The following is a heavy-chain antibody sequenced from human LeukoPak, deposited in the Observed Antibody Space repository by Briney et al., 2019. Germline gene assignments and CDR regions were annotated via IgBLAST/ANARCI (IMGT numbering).Heavy chain of an antibody. CDR2: IYPGDSDT. CDR3: ARRGYCSGSNCHSNAFDI. D-gene: IGHD2-15*01. Sequence: PGESLKISCKGSGYSFTTYWIGWVRQMPGKGLEWMGIIYPGDSDTRYRPSFQGQVSISADNSISTAYLQWSSLKASDTAMYYCARRGYCSGSNCHSNAFDIWGQGTMVTVSS. CDR1: GYSFTTYW. J-gene: IGHJ3*02. V-gene: IGHV5-51*01.